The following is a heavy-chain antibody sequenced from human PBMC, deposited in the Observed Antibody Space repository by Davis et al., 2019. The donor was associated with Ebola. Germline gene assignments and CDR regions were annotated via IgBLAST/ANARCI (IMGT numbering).Heavy chain of an antibody. CDR2: ISSSSSYI. V-gene: IGHV3-21*01. D-gene: IGHD6-13*01. Sequence: GESLKLSCAASGFTFSSYSMNWVRQAPGKGLEWVSSISSSSSYIYYADSVKGRFTISRDNAKNSLYLQMNSLRAEDTAVYYCAREYSSSWYDRAYFDYWGQGTLVTVSS. J-gene: IGHJ4*02. CDR3: AREYSSSWYDRAYFDY. CDR1: GFTFSSYS.